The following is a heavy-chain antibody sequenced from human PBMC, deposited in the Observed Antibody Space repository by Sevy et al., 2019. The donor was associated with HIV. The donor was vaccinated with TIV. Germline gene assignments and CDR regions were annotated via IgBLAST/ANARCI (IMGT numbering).Heavy chain of an antibody. Sequence: GGSLRLSCAASGFTVSSSYMTWVRQPPGKGLEWVSVIYSGGSTYYADSVKGRFTISRDNSKNTLYLQMNNLRADDTAVYYCARGRGVIGAVAINWFDPWGQGALVTVSS. CDR1: GFTVSSSY. CDR3: ARGRGVIGAVAINWFDP. J-gene: IGHJ5*02. CDR2: IYSGGST. V-gene: IGHV3-53*01. D-gene: IGHD3-3*01.